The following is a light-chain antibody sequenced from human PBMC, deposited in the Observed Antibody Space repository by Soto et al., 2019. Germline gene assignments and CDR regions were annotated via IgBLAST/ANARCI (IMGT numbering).Light chain of an antibody. Sequence: QPVLTQSSSASASLGSSVKLTFTLSSGHSSYIIAWHQQQPGKAPRYLMKLEGSGSYNKGSGVPDRFSGYSSGADRYLTISNLQFEDEADYYCETWDSNTRVFGGGTKVTVL. CDR2: LEGSGSY. CDR1: SGHSSYI. V-gene: IGLV4-60*02. J-gene: IGLJ3*02. CDR3: ETWDSNTRV.